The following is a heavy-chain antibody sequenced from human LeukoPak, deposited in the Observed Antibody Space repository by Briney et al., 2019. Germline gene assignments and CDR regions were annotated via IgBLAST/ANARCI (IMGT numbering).Heavy chain of an antibody. D-gene: IGHD3-22*01. J-gene: IGHJ4*02. Sequence: PSETLSLTCIVSGTSISGYYWSWIRRPPGKGLEWIGYIYSSGGTNYNPSLKSRVTMSTDTSKKQISLKLSSVTAADTAVYYCARHYYDSSGYLRSFDHWGQGTLVTISS. CDR2: IYSSGGT. V-gene: IGHV4-59*08. CDR1: GTSISGYY. CDR3: ARHYYDSSGYLRSFDH.